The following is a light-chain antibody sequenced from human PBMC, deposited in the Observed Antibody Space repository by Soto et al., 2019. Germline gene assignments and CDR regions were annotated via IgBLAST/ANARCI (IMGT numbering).Light chain of an antibody. Sequence: QSALAQPASVSGSSGQSITISCTGSNNDVGGYNYVCWYQQIPGKAPKLIIYEVRKRPSGISNRFSGSKSGNTASLTISGLQAEDEADYYCASYTGSSTLVFGAGTKLTVL. V-gene: IGLV2-14*01. CDR2: EVR. J-gene: IGLJ2*01. CDR1: NNDVGGYNY. CDR3: ASYTGSSTLV.